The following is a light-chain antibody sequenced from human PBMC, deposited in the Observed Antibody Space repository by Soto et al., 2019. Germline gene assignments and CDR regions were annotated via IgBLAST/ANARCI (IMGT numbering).Light chain of an antibody. CDR1: QDIGTY. CDR3: QHSNHLPL. Sequence: DIQMTQSPPSLSASVGDRVTITCQSSQDIGTYLNWYQHKPGKAPNLVIYDASNLETGVPSRFSGGGSGTDFTFTNSSLRPEDIATYYCQHSNHLPLFGPGTKVDF. J-gene: IGKJ3*01. V-gene: IGKV1-33*01. CDR2: DAS.